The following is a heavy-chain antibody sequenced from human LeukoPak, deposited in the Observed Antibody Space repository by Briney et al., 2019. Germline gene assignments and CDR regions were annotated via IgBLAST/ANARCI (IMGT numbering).Heavy chain of an antibody. J-gene: IGHJ4*02. V-gene: IGHV1-69*05. CDR1: GGTFSSYA. CDR2: IIPIFGTA. Sequence: SVKVSCKASGGTFSSYAISWARQAPGQGLEWMGGIIPIFGTADYAQKFQGRVTITTDESTSTAYMELSSLRSEDTAVYYCARYSLHGAKKFDYWGQGTLVTVSS. D-gene: IGHD4-17*01. CDR3: ARYSLHGAKKFDY.